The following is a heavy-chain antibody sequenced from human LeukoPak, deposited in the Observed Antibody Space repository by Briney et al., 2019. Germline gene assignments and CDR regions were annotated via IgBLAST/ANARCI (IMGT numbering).Heavy chain of an antibody. Sequence: GGSLRLSCAASGFTLSSYGIHWVRQAPGKGLEWVAVIWYDGTNRYYVDSVRGRFTISRDNSKNTLYLQMNSLRAEDTAVYYCARGGHDYYDRSGDYYMSAFDIWGQGTMVTVSS. V-gene: IGHV3-33*01. CDR2: IWYDGTNR. J-gene: IGHJ3*02. CDR1: GFTLSSYG. CDR3: ARGGHDYYDRSGDYYMSAFDI. D-gene: IGHD3-22*01.